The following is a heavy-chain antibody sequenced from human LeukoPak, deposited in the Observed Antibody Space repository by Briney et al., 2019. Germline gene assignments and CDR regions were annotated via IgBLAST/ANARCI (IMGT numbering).Heavy chain of an antibody. CDR1: GGSISSSNYY. V-gene: IGHV4-39*01. D-gene: IGHD6-6*01. Sequence: SETLSLTCTVSGGSISSSNYYWDWIRQPPGKGLEWIGCIYYGGTTYYNPSLKSRLTISVDTSKNQFSLRLSSVTAADTAVYYCARHNTSSPPDYWGQGTLVTVSS. CDR3: ARHNTSSPPDY. CDR2: IYYGGTT. J-gene: IGHJ4*02.